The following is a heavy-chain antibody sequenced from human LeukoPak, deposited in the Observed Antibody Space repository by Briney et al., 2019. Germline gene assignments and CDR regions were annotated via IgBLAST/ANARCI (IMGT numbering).Heavy chain of an antibody. CDR3: ASHYDFWSGYPFDP. Sequence: SETLSLTCTVSGGSISSSSYYWGWIRQPPGKGLEWIGSIYYSGSTYYNPSLKSRVTISVDTSKNQFPLKLSSVTAADTAVYYCASHYDFWSGYPFDPWGQGTLVTVSS. CDR2: IYYSGST. CDR1: GGSISSSSYY. V-gene: IGHV4-39*01. J-gene: IGHJ5*02. D-gene: IGHD3-3*01.